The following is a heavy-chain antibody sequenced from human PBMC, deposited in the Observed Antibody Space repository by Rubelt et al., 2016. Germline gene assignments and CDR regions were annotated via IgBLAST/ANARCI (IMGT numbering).Heavy chain of an antibody. J-gene: IGHJ5*02. CDR2: IAPDGESS. V-gene: IGHV3-43*02. D-gene: IGHD4-11*01. Sequence: EVQLVESGGGVLQPGGSLRLSCVVSGFTFEDPAMHWVRQVAGKGLEWVALIAPDGESSYYANSVKGRFTISRDNAKNLLYLQMNSLRVEDTAMYYCARDLSTVTNNWFDPWGQGTLVTVSS. CDR3: ARDLSTVTNNWFDP. CDR1: GFTFEDPA.